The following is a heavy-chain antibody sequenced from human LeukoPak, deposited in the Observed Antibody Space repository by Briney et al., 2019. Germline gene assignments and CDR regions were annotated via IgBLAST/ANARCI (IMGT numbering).Heavy chain of an antibody. Sequence: PGGSLRLSCAASGFTFSSYAMSWVRQAPGKGLEWVSAISGSGGSTYYADSVKGRFTISRDNSKNTLYLQMNSLRAEDTAVYYCAKGPWTTVESSYAFDIWGQGTMVTVSS. CDR3: AKGPWTTVESSYAFDI. J-gene: IGHJ3*02. CDR1: GFTFSSYA. CDR2: ISGSGGST. D-gene: IGHD4-17*01. V-gene: IGHV3-23*01.